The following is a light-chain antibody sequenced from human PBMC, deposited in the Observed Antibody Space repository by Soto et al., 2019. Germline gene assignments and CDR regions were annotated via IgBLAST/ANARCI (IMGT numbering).Light chain of an antibody. CDR2: GNT. CDR1: SSNIGAGYD. J-gene: IGLJ3*02. V-gene: IGLV1-40*01. Sequence: QPVLTQPPSVSGAPGQRVTISCTGSSSNIGAGYDVHWYQQVPGTAPKLLIYGNTNRPSRVPDRFSGSKSGTSASLAITGLQAEDEADYYCQSYDSSLSGWRVFGGGTKLTVL. CDR3: QSYDSSLSGWRV.